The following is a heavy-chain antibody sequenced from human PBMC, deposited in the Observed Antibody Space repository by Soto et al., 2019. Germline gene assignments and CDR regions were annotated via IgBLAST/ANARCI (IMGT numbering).Heavy chain of an antibody. D-gene: IGHD3-10*01. V-gene: IGHV5-51*01. CDR2: IYPGDSDT. J-gene: IGHJ6*03. CDR3: ARQSSMVRGVDYYYYMDV. CDR1: GYSFTSYW. Sequence: GESLKISCKGSGYSFTSYWIDWVRQMPGKGLEWMGIIYPGDSDTRYSPSFQGQVTISADKSISTAYLQWSSLKASDTAMYYCARQSSMVRGVDYYYYMDVWGKGTTVTVSS.